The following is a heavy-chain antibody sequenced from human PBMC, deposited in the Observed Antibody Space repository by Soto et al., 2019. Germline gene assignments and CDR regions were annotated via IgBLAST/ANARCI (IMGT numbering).Heavy chain of an antibody. D-gene: IGHD6-19*01. CDR1: GGTFSSYA. J-gene: IGHJ6*02. CDR3: ASASPSSGWYLDYYYGMDV. Sequence: SVKVSCKASGGTFSSYAISWVRQAPGQGLEWMGGIIPIFGTANYAQKFQGRVTITADESTSTAYMELSSLRSEDTAVYYCASASPSSGWYLDYYYGMDVWGQGTTVTVSS. V-gene: IGHV1-69*13. CDR2: IIPIFGTA.